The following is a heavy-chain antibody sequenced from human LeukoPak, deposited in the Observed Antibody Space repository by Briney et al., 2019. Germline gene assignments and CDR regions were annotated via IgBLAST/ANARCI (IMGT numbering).Heavy chain of an antibody. CDR2: IYSGGST. CDR3: AREAVGAIFDY. J-gene: IGHJ4*02. D-gene: IGHD1-26*01. CDR1: GFTFSSNY. V-gene: IGHV3-53*01. Sequence: PGGSLRLSCAAPGFTFSSNYMSWVRQAPGKGLEWVSVIYSGGSTYYADSVKGRFTISRDNSKNTLYLQMNSLRAEDTAVYYCAREAVGAIFDYWGQGTLVTVSS.